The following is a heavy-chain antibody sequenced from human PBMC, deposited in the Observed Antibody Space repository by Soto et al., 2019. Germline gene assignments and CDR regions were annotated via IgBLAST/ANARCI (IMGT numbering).Heavy chain of an antibody. CDR1: GFNFWDYA. V-gene: IGHV3-23*01. CDR3: VEPGAYWTR. D-gene: IGHD1-1*01. CDR2: ISDTGTYT. Sequence: GGSLRLSCAASGFNFWDYALSWVRLAPGKGLEWISAISDTGTYTYYADFVKGRFTISRDNSKNTLFLQLNILGLDDTAVYFCVEPGAYWTRWGQGTLVTVSS. J-gene: IGHJ4*02.